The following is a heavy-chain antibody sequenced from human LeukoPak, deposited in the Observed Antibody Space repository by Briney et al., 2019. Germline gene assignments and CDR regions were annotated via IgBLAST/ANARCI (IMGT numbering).Heavy chain of an antibody. V-gene: IGHV4-4*07. CDR3: ARSGSYANDAFHI. J-gene: IGHJ3*02. CDR2: LYTSGGT. CDR1: GGSISSYH. Sequence: SETLSLTCTVSGGSISSYHWSWIRQPAGKGLEWIGRLYTSGGTNYNPSLKSRVSMSVDTSKSQFSLELNSVTAADTAVYYCARSGSYANDAFHIWGQGTLVTVSS. D-gene: IGHD1-26*01.